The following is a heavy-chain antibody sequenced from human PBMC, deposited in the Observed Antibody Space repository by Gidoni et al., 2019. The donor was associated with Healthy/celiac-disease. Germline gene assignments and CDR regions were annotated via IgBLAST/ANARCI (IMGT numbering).Heavy chain of an antibody. V-gene: IGHV3-23*01. J-gene: IGHJ4*02. D-gene: IGHD2-15*01. Sequence: TISRDNSKNTLYLQMNSLRAEDTAVYYCAKAGLGYCSGGSCYMPRYWGQGTLVTVSS. CDR3: AKAGLGYCSGGSCYMPRY.